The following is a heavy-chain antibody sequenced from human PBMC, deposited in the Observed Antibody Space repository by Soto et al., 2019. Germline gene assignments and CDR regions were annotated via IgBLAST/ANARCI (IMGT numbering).Heavy chain of an antibody. V-gene: IGHV4-59*01. J-gene: IGHJ5*02. Sequence: SETLSLTCTVSGDSISSYFWSWIRQPPGKGLEWIGYVYSTEITNYNPSLKSRVAMSIDTSKNQFSLKVRSVTAADTAVYYCARGSEAWLDPCGQGTMVAVSS. CDR2: VYSTEIT. CDR3: ARGSEAWLDP. CDR1: GDSISSYF.